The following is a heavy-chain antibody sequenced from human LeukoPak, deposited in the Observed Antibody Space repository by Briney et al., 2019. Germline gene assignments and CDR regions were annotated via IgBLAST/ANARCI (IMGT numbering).Heavy chain of an antibody. CDR2: IILISPTA. V-gene: IGHV1-69*05. CDR3: ATGRVSDTSLVSWFDT. CDR1: GGTLSRHA. Sequence: SVKVSCKASGGTLSRHAVSWVRQAPGQRLEWMGGIILISPTANYAQKFQDRVTITMDESTTTAYMELRSLRSEDTAVYYCATGRVSDTSLVSWFDTWGQGTLVTVSS. D-gene: IGHD5-18*01. J-gene: IGHJ5*02.